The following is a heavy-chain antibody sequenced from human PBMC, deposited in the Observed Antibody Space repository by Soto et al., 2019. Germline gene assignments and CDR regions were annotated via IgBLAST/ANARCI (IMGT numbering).Heavy chain of an antibody. D-gene: IGHD3-10*01. J-gene: IGHJ3*01. CDR1: GGSISSGGYS. V-gene: IGHV4-30-2*01. CDR3: ARVWGGAFDF. Sequence: PSETLSLTCAVSGGSISSGGYSWSWIRQPPGKGLEWIGYIYHSGSTYYNPSLKSRVTISVDRSKNQFSLKLSSVTAADTAMYYCARVWGGAFDFWGQGTMVTVSS. CDR2: IYHSGST.